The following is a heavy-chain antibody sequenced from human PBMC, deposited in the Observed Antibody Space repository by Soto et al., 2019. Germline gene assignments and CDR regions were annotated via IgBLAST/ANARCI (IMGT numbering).Heavy chain of an antibody. CDR1: GGSISGSTYF. J-gene: IGHJ4*02. Sequence: WETLSLTCTVSGGSISGSTYFWGWIRQPPGKGLEWIGSIYYSETSYYNPSLKSRVTISADTSKNQFSLKLSSVTAADTAVYYCARLSTIFGVVSITGPSFYFDYWGRGTLVTVSS. CDR3: ARLSTIFGVVSITGPSFYFDY. V-gene: IGHV4-39*01. D-gene: IGHD3-3*01. CDR2: IYYSETS.